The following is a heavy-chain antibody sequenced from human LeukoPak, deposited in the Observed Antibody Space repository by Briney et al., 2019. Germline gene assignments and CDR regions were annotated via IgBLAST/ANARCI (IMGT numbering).Heavy chain of an antibody. CDR1: GGSISSYY. Sequence: SETLSLTCTVSGGSISSYYWSWIRQPPGKGLEWIGYIYYSGSTNYNPSLKNRVTISVDTSKNQFSLKLSSVTAADTAVYYCARGAAAGTNLFDYWGQGTLVTVSS. CDR3: ARGAAAGTNLFDY. V-gene: IGHV4-59*01. CDR2: IYYSGST. D-gene: IGHD6-13*01. J-gene: IGHJ4*02.